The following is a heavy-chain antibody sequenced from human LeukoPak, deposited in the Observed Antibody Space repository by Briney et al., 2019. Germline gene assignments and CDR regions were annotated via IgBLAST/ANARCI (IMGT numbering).Heavy chain of an antibody. J-gene: IGHJ5*02. V-gene: IGHV3-23*01. Sequence: PGGSLRLSCAASGFTFISYGMSWVRQAPGKGLEWVSTIRGTGDTTYYADSVKGRFTISRDNSKNTLYLQMNSLRAEDTAVYYCARGLYASGWYGPRGLTNWFDPWGQGTLVTVSS. CDR2: IRGTGDTT. CDR1: GFTFISYG. D-gene: IGHD6-19*01. CDR3: ARGLYASGWYGPRGLTNWFDP.